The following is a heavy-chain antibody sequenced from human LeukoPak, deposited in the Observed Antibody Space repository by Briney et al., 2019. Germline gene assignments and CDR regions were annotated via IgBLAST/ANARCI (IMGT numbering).Heavy chain of an antibody. D-gene: IGHD7-27*01. J-gene: IGHJ4*02. CDR2: IIRDGCIT. V-gene: IGHV3-74*01. CDR1: VVTHSSCW. CDR3: SRELGSGY. Sequence: GGSLRLSCVGSVVTHSSCWVHWVRQAPGKGLVGVSRIIRDGCITTYADSVKGRFTIYRDNAKNTLYLQMNSLRAEDTAVCYCSRELGSGYWGGGTVVTVFS.